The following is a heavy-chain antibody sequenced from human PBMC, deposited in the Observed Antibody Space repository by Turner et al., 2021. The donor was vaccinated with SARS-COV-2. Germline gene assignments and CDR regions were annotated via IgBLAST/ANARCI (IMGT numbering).Heavy chain of an antibody. D-gene: IGHD5-18*01. CDR2: ISWNSGSL. CDR3: AKAHTAMVTMEAGVDY. J-gene: IGHJ4*02. V-gene: IGHV3-9*01. CDR1: GFTFDDYA. Sequence: EVQLVESGGGLVQPGRSLRLSCAASGFTFDDYAMHWVRQAPGKGLEWVSGISWNSGSLVYADSVKGRFTISRDNAKNSLYLQMNSLRAEDTALYYCAKAHTAMVTMEAGVDYWGQGTLVTVSS.